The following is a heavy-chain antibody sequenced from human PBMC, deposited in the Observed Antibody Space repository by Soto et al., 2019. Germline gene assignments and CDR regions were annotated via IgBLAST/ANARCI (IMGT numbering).Heavy chain of an antibody. CDR3: ARLLLYSTSGRGWFDP. CDR1: GFTFSKFW. CDR2: IKHDGSQS. J-gene: IGHJ5*02. V-gene: IGHV3-7*03. Sequence: GGSLRLSCITSGFTFSKFWMSWVRQAPGKGLEWVANIKHDGSQSYYEDSVKGRFTVSRDNAKNSLYLQVNSLRVDDTAVYFCARLLLYSTSGRGWFDPRGQGTLVTVSS. D-gene: IGHD2-2*02.